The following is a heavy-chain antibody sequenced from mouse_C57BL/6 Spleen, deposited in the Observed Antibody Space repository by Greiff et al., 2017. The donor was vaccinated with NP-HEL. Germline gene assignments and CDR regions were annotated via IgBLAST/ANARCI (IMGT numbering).Heavy chain of an antibody. J-gene: IGHJ4*01. Sequence: QVHVKQSGAELVRPGASVTLSCKASGYTFTDYEMHWVKQTPVHGLEWIGAIDPETGGTAYNQKFKGKAILTADKSSSTAYMELRSLTSEDSAVYYCTRRSSLYYYAMDYWGQGTSVTVSS. CDR3: TRRSSLYYYAMDY. CDR2: IDPETGGT. V-gene: IGHV1-15*01. D-gene: IGHD1-3*01. CDR1: GYTFTDYE.